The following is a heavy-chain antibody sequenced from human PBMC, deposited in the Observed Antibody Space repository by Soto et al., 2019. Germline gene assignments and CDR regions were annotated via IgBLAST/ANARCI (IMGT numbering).Heavy chain of an antibody. D-gene: IGHD3-22*01. CDR3: ARASPYYYDSSGYPPDY. CDR1: GFTFSSYW. J-gene: IGHJ4*02. V-gene: IGHV3-7*05. Sequence: GSLRLSCAASGFTFSSYWMSWVRQAPGKGLEWVANIKQDGSEKYYVDSVKGRFTISRDNAKNSLYLQMNSLRAEDTAVYYCARASPYYYDSSGYPPDYWGQGTLVTVSS. CDR2: IKQDGSEK.